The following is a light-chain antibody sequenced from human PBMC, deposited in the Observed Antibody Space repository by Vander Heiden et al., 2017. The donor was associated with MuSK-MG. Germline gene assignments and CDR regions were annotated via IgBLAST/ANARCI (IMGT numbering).Light chain of an antibody. CDR1: QSVTRSY. CDR2: GAS. J-gene: IGKJ4*01. Sequence: EIVLTQSPGTLSLSPGERATLSCRASQSVTRSYLAWYQQKPAQAPRLLIFGASSRATGIPDRFSGSGSGTEFTLTISRLEPEDFAVYYCQQYAGSPLTFGGGTKVEFK. V-gene: IGKV3-20*01. CDR3: QQYAGSPLT.